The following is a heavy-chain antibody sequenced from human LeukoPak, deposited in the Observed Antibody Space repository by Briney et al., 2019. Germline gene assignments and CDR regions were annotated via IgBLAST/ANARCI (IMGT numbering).Heavy chain of an antibody. V-gene: IGHV1-18*01. D-gene: IGHD1-26*01. CDR2: ISAYNGNT. J-gene: IGHJ4*02. CDR3: ARRLVGATNFDY. Sequence: ASVKVSCKASGYTFTSYGISWVRQAPGQGLEWMGWISAYNGNTNYAQKLQGRVTMTTDTSTSTAYMEPRSLRSDDTAVYYCARRLVGATNFDYWGQGTLVTVSS. CDR1: GYTFTSYG.